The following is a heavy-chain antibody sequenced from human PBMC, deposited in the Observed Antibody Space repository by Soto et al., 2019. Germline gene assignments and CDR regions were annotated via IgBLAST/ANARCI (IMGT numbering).Heavy chain of an antibody. CDR1: GYTFTSYG. Sequence: QVQLVQSGAEVKKPGASVKVSCKASGYTFTSYGISWVRQAPGQGLEWMGWISAYNGNTNYAQKLQGRVTMTTDTSTSTAYMELRSLRSDDTAVYYCARDEDCSSTSCYGLGGYYYYYGMDVWGQGTTVTVSS. D-gene: IGHD2-2*01. J-gene: IGHJ6*02. CDR3: ARDEDCSSTSCYGLGGYYYYYGMDV. V-gene: IGHV1-18*01. CDR2: ISAYNGNT.